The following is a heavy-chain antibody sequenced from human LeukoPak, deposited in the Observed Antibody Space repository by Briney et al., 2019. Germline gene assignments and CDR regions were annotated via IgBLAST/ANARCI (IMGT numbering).Heavy chain of an antibody. J-gene: IGHJ4*02. CDR3: ARDQGYCSSTSCYEVRYFDY. D-gene: IGHD2-2*01. CDR2: ISSSSSYT. V-gene: IGHV3-11*06. Sequence: GGSLRLSCAASGFTFSDYYMSWIRQAPGKGLEWVSYISSSSSYTNYADSVKGRFTISRDNAKNSLYLQMNSLRAEDTAVYYCARDQGYCSSTSCYEVRYFDYWGQGTLVTVSS. CDR1: GFTFSDYY.